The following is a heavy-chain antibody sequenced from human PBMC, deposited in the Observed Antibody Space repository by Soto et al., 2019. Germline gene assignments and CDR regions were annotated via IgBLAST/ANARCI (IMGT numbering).Heavy chain of an antibody. V-gene: IGHV1-8*01. D-gene: IGHD2-15*01. CDR3: ASNINYYYYYGMDV. CDR2: MNPNSGNT. CDR1: GYTFTSYY. Sequence: ASVKVSCKASGYTFTSYYINWVRQATGQGLEWMGWMNPNSGNTGYAQKFQGRVTMTRNTSISTAYMELSSLRSEDTAVYYCASNINYYYYYGMDVWGQGTTVTAP. J-gene: IGHJ6*02.